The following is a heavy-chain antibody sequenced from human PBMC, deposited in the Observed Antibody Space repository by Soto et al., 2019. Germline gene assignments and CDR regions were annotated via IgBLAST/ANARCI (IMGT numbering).Heavy chain of an antibody. V-gene: IGHV3-33*08. D-gene: IGHD3-3*01. CDR1: GFTFSDYY. CDR2: ICNNGSNK. J-gene: IGHJ6*02. Sequence: GGSLRLSCAASGFTFSDYYMSWIRQAPGKGLEWVAVICNNGSNKYYADSVKGRFTISRDNSKNTLYLQMNSLRAEDTAVYYCARDRGGDFWSGYPNYYYYGMDVWGQGTTVTVSS. CDR3: ARDRGGDFWSGYPNYYYYGMDV.